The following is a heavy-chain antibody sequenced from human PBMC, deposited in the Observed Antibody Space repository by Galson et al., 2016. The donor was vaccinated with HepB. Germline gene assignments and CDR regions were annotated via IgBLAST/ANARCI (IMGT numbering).Heavy chain of an antibody. J-gene: IGHJ5*01. D-gene: IGHD3-10*01. CDR2: IRGSGSST. CDR1: GFTFNIYA. CDR3: AKDGRRRWFEDLMSPVSWFDS. V-gene: IGHV3-23*01. Sequence: SLRLSCAASGFTFNIYAMRWVRQSPGRRLEWVSGIRGSGSSTYYADSVRGRFTISRDNSKNTVYLQMNSLRAEDTGVYYCAKDGRRRWFEDLMSPVSWFDSWGQGALVIVSS.